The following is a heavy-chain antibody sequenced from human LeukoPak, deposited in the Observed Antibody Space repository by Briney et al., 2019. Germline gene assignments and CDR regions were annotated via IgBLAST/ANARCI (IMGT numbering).Heavy chain of an antibody. CDR3: ARDTYYYGSGSFDP. D-gene: IGHD3-10*01. V-gene: IGHV4-4*07. Sequence: PSETLSLTCTVSGGSISSYYWSWIRQPAGKGLEWIGRIYNSGSTNYNPSLKSRVTMSVDTSKNQFSLKLSSVTAADTAVYYCARDTYYYGSGSFDPWGQGTLVTVSS. J-gene: IGHJ5*02. CDR2: IYNSGST. CDR1: GGSISSYY.